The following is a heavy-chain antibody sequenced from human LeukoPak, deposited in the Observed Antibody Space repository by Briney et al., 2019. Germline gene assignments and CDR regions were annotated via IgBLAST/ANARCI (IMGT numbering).Heavy chain of an antibody. Sequence: GGSLRLSCAASGFTFSSYSMNWVRQAPGKGLEWVSSISSSSRNIYYADSVKGRFTISRDSAKNSLYLQMNSLRAEDTAVYYCARGGAAAGTPYYFDYWGQGTLVTVSS. J-gene: IGHJ4*02. CDR3: ARGGAAAGTPYYFDY. CDR2: ISSSSRNI. CDR1: GFTFSSYS. D-gene: IGHD6-13*01. V-gene: IGHV3-21*01.